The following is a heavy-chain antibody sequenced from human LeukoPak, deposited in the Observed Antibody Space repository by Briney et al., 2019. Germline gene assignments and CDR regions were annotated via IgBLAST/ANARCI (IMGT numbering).Heavy chain of an antibody. V-gene: IGHV1-18*01. CDR3: ARTGWSGLWHYYYYMDV. Sequence: ASVKVSCKASGYTFTSYGISWVRQAPGQGLEWMGWISAYNGNTNYAQKLQGRVTMITDTSTSTAYMELRSLRSDDTAVYYCARTGWSGLWHYYYYMDVWGKGTTVTVSS. CDR2: ISAYNGNT. D-gene: IGHD3-3*01. CDR1: GYTFTSYG. J-gene: IGHJ6*03.